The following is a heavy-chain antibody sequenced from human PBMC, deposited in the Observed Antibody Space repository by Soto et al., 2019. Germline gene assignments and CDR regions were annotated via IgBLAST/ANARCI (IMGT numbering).Heavy chain of an antibody. CDR1: GGTFNSYA. CDR3: ARGHNYYDSSGFYPY. D-gene: IGHD3-22*01. V-gene: IGHV1-69*12. J-gene: IGHJ4*02. Sequence: QVQLVQSGAEVKKPGLSVKVSCKASGGTFNSYAISWVRQAPGQGLEWMGGIILIFATANYAQKFQGRVTITADESTSTAYMELSSLRSEDTAVYYCARGHNYYDSSGFYPYWGQGTLVTVSS. CDR2: IILIFATA.